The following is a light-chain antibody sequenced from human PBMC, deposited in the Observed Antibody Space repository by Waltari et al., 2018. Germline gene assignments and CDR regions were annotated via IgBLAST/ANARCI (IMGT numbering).Light chain of an antibody. CDR3: SSFTGTSTL. CDR1: SSDVGSYNY. V-gene: IGLV2-14*03. Sequence: QSALTQPASVSGSPGQSLTISCTGTSSDVGSYNYVSWYHQHPGKAPRLLIYDVSYRPSGISDRFSGSKSGNVASLTISVLQAEDEADYYCSSFTGTSTLFGTGTEVTVL. CDR2: DVS. J-gene: IGLJ1*01.